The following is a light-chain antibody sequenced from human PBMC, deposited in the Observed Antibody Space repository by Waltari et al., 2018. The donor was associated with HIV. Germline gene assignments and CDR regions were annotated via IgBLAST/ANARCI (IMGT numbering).Light chain of an antibody. CDR2: DVS. CDR1: SSEVGGYNY. V-gene: IGLV2-14*03. J-gene: IGLJ1*01. CDR3: SSYTSISPYA. Sequence: PGQSITISCTGTSSEVGGYNYVSWYQQHPGKAPKLMIYDVSNRPSGVSNRFSDSKSGNTASLTISGLQTEDEADYYCSSYTSISPYAFGTGTKVTVL.